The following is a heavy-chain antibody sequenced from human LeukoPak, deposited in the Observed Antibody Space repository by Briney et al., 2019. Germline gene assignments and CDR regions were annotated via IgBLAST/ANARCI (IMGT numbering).Heavy chain of an antibody. CDR1: GFTFSSYA. CDR2: ISGSGGST. CDR3: AKGDIVVVPAAMAPDY. J-gene: IGHJ4*02. D-gene: IGHD2-2*01. Sequence: GGSLRLSCAASGFTFSSYAMSWDRQAPGKGLEWDSAISGSGGSTYYADSVKGRFTISRDNSKNTLYLQMNSLRAEDTAVYYCAKGDIVVVPAAMAPDYWGQGTLVTVSS. V-gene: IGHV3-23*01.